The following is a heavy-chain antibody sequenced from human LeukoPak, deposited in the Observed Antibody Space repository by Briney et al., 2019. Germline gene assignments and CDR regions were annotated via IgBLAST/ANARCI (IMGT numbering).Heavy chain of an antibody. V-gene: IGHV4-59*01. CDR1: GGSISSYY. Sequence: SETLSLTCTVSGGSISSYYWSWIRQPPGKGLEWIGYIYYSGSTNYNPSLKSRVTISVDTSKNQFSLKLSSVTAADTAVYYCARTIQLWFGYYFDYWGQGTLVTVSS. D-gene: IGHD5-18*01. CDR2: IYYSGST. J-gene: IGHJ4*02. CDR3: ARTIQLWFGYYFDY.